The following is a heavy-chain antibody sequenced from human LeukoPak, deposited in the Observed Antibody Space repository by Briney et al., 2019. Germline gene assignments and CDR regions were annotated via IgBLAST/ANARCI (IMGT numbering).Heavy chain of an antibody. CDR2: IIPIFGTA. Sequence: ASVKVSCKASGGTFSSYAISWVRQAPGQGLEWMGGIIPIFGTANYAQKFQGRVTMTTDTSTSTAYMELRSLRSDDTAVYYCARDSGAPYHWFDPWGQGTLVTVSS. J-gene: IGHJ5*02. D-gene: IGHD2-2*01. CDR3: ARDSGAPYHWFDP. V-gene: IGHV1-69*05. CDR1: GGTFSSYA.